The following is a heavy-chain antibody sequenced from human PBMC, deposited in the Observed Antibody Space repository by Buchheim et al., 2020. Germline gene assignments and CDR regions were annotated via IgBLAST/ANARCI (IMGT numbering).Heavy chain of an antibody. D-gene: IGHD3-22*01. V-gene: IGHV3-74*01. CDR2: INSDGSST. CDR1: GFTFSSYW. Sequence: EVQLVESGGGLVQPGGSLRLSCAASGFTFSSYWMHWVRQAPGKGLVWVSRINSDGSSTSYADSVKGRFTISRDNAKNTLYLQMNSLRAEDTAVYYCARGDFTPSGYYLKYYCYYGMDVWGQGTT. J-gene: IGHJ6*02. CDR3: ARGDFTPSGYYLKYYCYYGMDV.